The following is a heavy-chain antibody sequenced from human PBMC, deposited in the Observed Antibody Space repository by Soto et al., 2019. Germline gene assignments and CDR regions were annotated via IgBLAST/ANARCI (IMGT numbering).Heavy chain of an antibody. CDR1: GDSISGSPYF. V-gene: IGHV4-39*01. J-gene: IGHJ4*02. CDR3: ARLQAAVPHY. CDR2: IFYDGYT. D-gene: IGHD6-13*01. Sequence: QLQLQESGPGLVKPSETLSLTCTVSGDSISGSPYFWGWIRQPPGKGLEWIASIFYDGYTYYTPCLKSRAIISVDTSKNQFSLKLTSVAAADTAIYFCARLQAAVPHYWGQGTLVIVSS.